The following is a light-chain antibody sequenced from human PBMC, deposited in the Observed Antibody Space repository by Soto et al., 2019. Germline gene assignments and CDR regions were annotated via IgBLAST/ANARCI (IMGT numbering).Light chain of an antibody. V-gene: IGKV3D-15*01. CDR1: QSVSTN. Sequence: EIVLTQSPATLSLSPGERATLYCGASQSVSTNYLAWYQQKPGQAPRLLIFDASARAVDIPGRFSGSKSGTEFTLTISSLQPEDFAVYYCHYYDKWPPGTFGQGTKVDI. CDR3: HYYDKWPPGT. CDR2: DAS. J-gene: IGKJ1*01.